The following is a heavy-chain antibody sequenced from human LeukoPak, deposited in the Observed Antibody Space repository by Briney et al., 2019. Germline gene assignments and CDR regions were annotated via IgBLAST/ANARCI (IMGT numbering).Heavy chain of an antibody. V-gene: IGHV3-21*01. CDR1: GFTFSSYS. D-gene: IGHD6-13*01. Sequence: GGSLRLSCAASGFTFSSYSMNWVRQAPGKGLEWVSSISSSSSYIYCADSVKGRFTISRDNAKNSLYLQMNSLRTEDTAVYYCARDMSIAAAGTHRGDYWGQGTLVTVSS. CDR2: ISSSSSYI. J-gene: IGHJ4*02. CDR3: ARDMSIAAAGTHRGDY.